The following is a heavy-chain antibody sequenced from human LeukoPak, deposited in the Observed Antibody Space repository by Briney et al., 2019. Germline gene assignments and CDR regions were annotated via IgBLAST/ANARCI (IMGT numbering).Heavy chain of an antibody. CDR3: AKGIDEWELLHDAFDI. CDR1: GFTFSSYG. J-gene: IGHJ3*02. CDR2: IRYDGSNK. V-gene: IGHV3-30*02. D-gene: IGHD1-26*01. Sequence: PGGSLRLSCAASGFTFSSYGKHWVRQAPGKGLEWVAFIRYDGSNKYYADSVKGRFTISRDNSKNTLYLQMNSLRAEDTAVYYYAKGIDEWELLHDAFDIWGQGTMVTVSS.